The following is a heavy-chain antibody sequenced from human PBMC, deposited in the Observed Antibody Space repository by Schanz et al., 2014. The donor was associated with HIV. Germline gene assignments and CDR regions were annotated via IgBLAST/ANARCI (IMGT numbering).Heavy chain of an antibody. CDR1: GGTFSSSA. CDR2: IIPIFDTT. Sequence: QVQLVQSGAEVKKPGSSVKVSCKASGGTFSSSAISWVRQAPGQGLEWMGGIIPIFDTTNYAQKFQGRVTITADESTSTVYMELSSLRSEDTAVYYCARARPPTYYDFWSGYSNWFDPWGQGTLVTVSS. CDR3: ARARPPTYYDFWSGYSNWFDP. J-gene: IGHJ5*02. V-gene: IGHV1-69*01. D-gene: IGHD3-3*01.